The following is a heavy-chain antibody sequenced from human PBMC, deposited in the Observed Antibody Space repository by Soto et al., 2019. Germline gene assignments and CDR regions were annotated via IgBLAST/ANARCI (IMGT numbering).Heavy chain of an antibody. Sequence: QVQLQESGPGLVKPSETLSLTCTVSGGSISSYYWSWIRQPPGKGLEWIGYIYYSGSTNYNPSLKSRVTISVDTSKNQFSLKLSSVTAADTAVYYCAGQKWTYYGDLGPFDYWGQGTLVTVSS. D-gene: IGHD4-17*01. CDR3: AGQKWTYYGDLGPFDY. V-gene: IGHV4-59*01. CDR1: GGSISSYY. J-gene: IGHJ4*02. CDR2: IYYSGST.